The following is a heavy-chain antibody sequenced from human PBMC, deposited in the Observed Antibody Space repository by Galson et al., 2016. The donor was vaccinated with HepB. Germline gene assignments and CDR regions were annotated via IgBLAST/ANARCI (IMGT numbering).Heavy chain of an antibody. Sequence: ETLSLTCAVFGDSISSGNWWSWVRQAPGKGLEWIGEIYHSGSTNYNPSLKSRLTISLDKSKNEFSLRLSSVAAADAAIYYCARNYFGLGSSTFYYGLDVWGQGTTVTVSS. CDR2: IYHSGST. V-gene: IGHV4-4*02. D-gene: IGHD3-10*01. CDR3: ARNYFGLGSSTFYYGLDV. CDR1: GDSISSGNW. J-gene: IGHJ6*02.